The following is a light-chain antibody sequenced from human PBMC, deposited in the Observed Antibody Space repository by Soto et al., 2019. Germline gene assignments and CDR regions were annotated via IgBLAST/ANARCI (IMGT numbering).Light chain of an antibody. CDR1: SSDVGGYDY. CDR2: EVS. V-gene: IGLV2-14*01. CDR3: SSYTTRTTLYV. Sequence: QSALTQPASVSGSPGQSITISCTGTSSDVGGYDYVSWYQQHPGKAPKLMIYEVSNRPSGVSNRFSASKSGNTASLTISGLQAEDEADYYCSSYTTRTTLYVFGTGTKVTVL. J-gene: IGLJ1*01.